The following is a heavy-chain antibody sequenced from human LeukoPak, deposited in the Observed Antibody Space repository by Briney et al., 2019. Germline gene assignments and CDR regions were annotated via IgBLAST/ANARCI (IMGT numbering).Heavy chain of an antibody. J-gene: IGHJ4*02. Sequence: SETLSLTCAVYGGSFSGYYWSWIRQPPGKGLEWIGEINHRGSTNYNPSLKSRVTISVDTSKNQFSLKLSSVTAADTAVYYCAREGGSSDYWGQGTLVTVSS. CDR2: INHRGST. V-gene: IGHV4-34*01. D-gene: IGHD5-12*01. CDR1: GGSFSGYY. CDR3: AREGGSSDY.